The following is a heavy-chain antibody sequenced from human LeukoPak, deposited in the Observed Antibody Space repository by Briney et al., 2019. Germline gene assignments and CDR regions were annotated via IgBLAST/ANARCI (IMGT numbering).Heavy chain of an antibody. D-gene: IGHD6-13*01. J-gene: IGHJ6*03. CDR3: ASLINSSPYYYYMDV. V-gene: IGHV4-4*07. Sequence: SETLSLTCTVSGGSISSYYWSWIRQPAGKGLEWIGRIYTSGSTNYNPSPKSRVTMSVDTSKNQFSLKLSSVTAADTAVYYCASLINSSPYYYYMDVWGKGTTVTVSS. CDR2: IYTSGST. CDR1: GGSISSYY.